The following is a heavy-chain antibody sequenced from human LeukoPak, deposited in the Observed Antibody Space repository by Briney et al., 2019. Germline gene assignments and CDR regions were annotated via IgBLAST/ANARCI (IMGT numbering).Heavy chain of an antibody. CDR2: ISAYNGNT. CDR1: GYTFTSYG. D-gene: IGHD3-22*01. V-gene: IGHV1-18*01. Sequence: ASVKVSCKASGYTFTSYGISWVRQAPGQGLEWMGWISAYNGNTNYAQKLQGRVTMTTDTSTSTAYMELRGLRSDDTAVYYCARVRTTHYYDSSGYSDYFDYWGQGTLVTVSS. CDR3: ARVRTTHYYDSSGYSDYFDY. J-gene: IGHJ4*02.